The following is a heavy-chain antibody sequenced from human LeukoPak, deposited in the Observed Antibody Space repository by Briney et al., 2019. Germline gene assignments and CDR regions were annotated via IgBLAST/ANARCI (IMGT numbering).Heavy chain of an antibody. D-gene: IGHD6-19*01. J-gene: IGHJ6*03. CDR1: GFTFSDYY. V-gene: IGHV3-11*04. Sequence: GGPLRLSCAASGFTFSDYYMSWIRQAPGKGLEWVSYISSSGSIIYYADSVKGRFTISRDNAKNSLNLQMNSLRAEDTAVYYCAREYGSGWAYYMDVWCKGTTVTVSS. CDR2: ISSSGSII. CDR3: AREYGSGWAYYMDV.